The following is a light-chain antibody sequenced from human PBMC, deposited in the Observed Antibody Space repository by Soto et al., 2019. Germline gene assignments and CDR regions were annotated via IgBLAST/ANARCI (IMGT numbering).Light chain of an antibody. V-gene: IGLV2-14*01. CDR3: SSYTSGNSYV. Sequence: QSALTQPASVSGSPGQSIAISCTGTSSDVGAYNSVSWYQQYPGKAPKLMIHDVSNRPSGVSDRFSGSKSGNTASLTISGLQAEDEADYYCSSYTSGNSYVFGSGTKLTVL. J-gene: IGLJ1*01. CDR2: DVS. CDR1: SSDVGAYNS.